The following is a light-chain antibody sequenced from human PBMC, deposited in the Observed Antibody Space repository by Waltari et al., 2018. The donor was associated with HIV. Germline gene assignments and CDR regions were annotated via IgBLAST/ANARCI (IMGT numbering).Light chain of an antibody. CDR3: STYAGSNNPMWL. V-gene: IGLV2-8*01. Sequence: QSALTQPPSATGSPGQSVTISCTGTSSDVGAYNYVSWYQQHPGKAPKLMIYEVTTSPAGGPGCFSGSKAGNTASLTVSGLQTDDEADYYCSTYAGSNNPMWLFGGGTKLTVL. J-gene: IGLJ2*01. CDR2: EVT. CDR1: SSDVGAYNY.